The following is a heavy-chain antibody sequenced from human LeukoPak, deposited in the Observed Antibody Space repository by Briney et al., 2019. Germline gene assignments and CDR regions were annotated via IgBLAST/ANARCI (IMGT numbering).Heavy chain of an antibody. CDR2: IYHSGST. Sequence: SETLSLTCTVSGYSISSGYYWGWIRQPPGKGLEWIGSIYHSGSTYYNPSLKSRVTISVDTSKNQFSLKLSSVTAADTAVYCCARDRYSYGEFDYWGQGTLVTVSS. D-gene: IGHD5-18*01. CDR3: ARDRYSYGEFDY. J-gene: IGHJ4*02. V-gene: IGHV4-38-2*02. CDR1: GYSISSGYY.